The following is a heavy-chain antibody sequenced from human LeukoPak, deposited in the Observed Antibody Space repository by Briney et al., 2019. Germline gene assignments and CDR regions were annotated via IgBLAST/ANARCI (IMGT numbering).Heavy chain of an antibody. CDR3: ARAEQWLPRGVDY. CDR1: GYTFTTYG. CDR2: ISTYNGNT. D-gene: IGHD6-19*01. J-gene: IGHJ4*02. V-gene: IGHV1-18*04. Sequence: GAPVKVSCRASGYTFTTYGISWVRQAPGQGLEWMGWISTYNGNTNYAQKLQGRLTMTTDTSTSTAYMELRSLRSDDTAVYYCARAEQWLPRGVDYWGQGTLVTASS.